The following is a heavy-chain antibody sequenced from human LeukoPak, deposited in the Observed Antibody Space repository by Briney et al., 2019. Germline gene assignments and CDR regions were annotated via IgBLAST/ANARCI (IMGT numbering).Heavy chain of an antibody. CDR2: INPSGGST. J-gene: IGHJ4*02. CDR1: GYTFTSYY. Sequence: ASVKVSCKASGYTFTSYYMHWVRQAPGQGLEWMGIINPSGGSTSYAQKFQGRVTMTRDMSTSTVYMELSSLRSEDTAVYYCARGTRMVRGVIEVYYFDYWGQGTLVTVSS. D-gene: IGHD3-10*01. V-gene: IGHV1-46*01. CDR3: ARGTRMVRGVIEVYYFDY.